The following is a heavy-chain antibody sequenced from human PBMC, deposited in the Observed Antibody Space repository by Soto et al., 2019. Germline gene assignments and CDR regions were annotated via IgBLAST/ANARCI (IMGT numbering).Heavy chain of an antibody. CDR2: ISYDGSNT. V-gene: IGHV3-30*03. D-gene: IGHD2-15*01. CDR3: ARISRYCSGGDCHA. CDR1: VVSFNIYD. Sequence: RGSLLLSCAASVVSFNIYDMPWVRQAPGKGPELVAIISYDGSNTYYSDSVSGRFTISRDNSKDTLYLQMHSLRSEDTAIYYCARISRYCSGGDCHAWGQGTKVTVSS. J-gene: IGHJ5*02.